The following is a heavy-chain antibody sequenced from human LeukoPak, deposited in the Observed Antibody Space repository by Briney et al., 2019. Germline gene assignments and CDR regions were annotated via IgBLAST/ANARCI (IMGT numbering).Heavy chain of an antibody. CDR1: GFTFSDYY. J-gene: IGHJ4*02. CDR2: ISSSTSNSI. D-gene: IGHD3-10*01. Sequence: PGGSLRLSCAASGFTFSDYYMRWIRQAPGKGLEWVSYISSSTSNSIYYADSVKGRLTISRDNAKNSLYLQMNSLRAEDTAVYYCARGGSGPRLWFGELSVKEFDYWGQGTLVTVSS. CDR3: ARGGSGPRLWFGELSVKEFDY. V-gene: IGHV3-11*04.